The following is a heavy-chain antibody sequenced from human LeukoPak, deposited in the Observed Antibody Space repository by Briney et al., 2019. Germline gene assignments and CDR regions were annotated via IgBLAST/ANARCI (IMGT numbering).Heavy chain of an antibody. CDR3: ARGHDYFDY. CDR2: IYYSGNT. V-gene: IGHV4-30-4*08. J-gene: IGHJ4*02. CDR1: GDSISSGDYY. Sequence: PSQTLSLTCTVSGDSISSGDYYWSWVRQPPGKGLEWIGYIYYSGNTYYNPSLQSRVTISVDTSKNQFSLNLSSVTAADTAVFYCARGHDYFDYWGQGTLVTVSS.